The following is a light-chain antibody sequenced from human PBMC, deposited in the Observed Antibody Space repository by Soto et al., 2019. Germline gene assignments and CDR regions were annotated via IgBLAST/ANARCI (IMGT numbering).Light chain of an antibody. Sequence: QSALTQPPSASGSPGPSVTISCTGTSSDIGSYDYVSWYQHLPDKAPKLILYEVVKRPSGVPDRFSGSKSGNTASLTVSGLQAEDEGDYYCCSYGGGNNFYVFGTGTKLTVL. J-gene: IGLJ1*01. V-gene: IGLV2-8*01. CDR2: EVV. CDR1: SSDIGSYDY. CDR3: CSYGGGNNFYV.